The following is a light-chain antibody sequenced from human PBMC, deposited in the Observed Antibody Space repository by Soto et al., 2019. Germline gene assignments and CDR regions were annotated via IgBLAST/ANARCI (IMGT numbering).Light chain of an antibody. Sequence: QSVLAQPSSVSGSPGQSITISCTGTSTDVGGYNYVSWYQQHPGKAPKLMIYEVSKRPSGVPDRFSGSKSGNTASLTVSGLLAEDEADYFCTSYAGSNIHYVFGTGTKLTVL. CDR1: STDVGGYNY. V-gene: IGLV2-8*01. J-gene: IGLJ1*01. CDR3: TSYAGSNIHYV. CDR2: EVS.